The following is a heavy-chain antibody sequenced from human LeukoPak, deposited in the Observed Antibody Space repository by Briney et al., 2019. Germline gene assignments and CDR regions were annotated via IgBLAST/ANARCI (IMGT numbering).Heavy chain of an antibody. J-gene: IGHJ4*02. CDR1: GFTFSSYA. D-gene: IGHD3-22*01. CDR2: ISGSGGST. Sequence: PVGSLRLSCAASGFTFSSYAMSWVRQAPGKGLEWVSAISGSGGSTYYADSVKGRFTISRDNSKNTLYLQMNSLRAEDTAVYYCAKISYDSSGYYYLDYWGQGTLVTVSS. CDR3: AKISYDSSGYYYLDY. V-gene: IGHV3-23*01.